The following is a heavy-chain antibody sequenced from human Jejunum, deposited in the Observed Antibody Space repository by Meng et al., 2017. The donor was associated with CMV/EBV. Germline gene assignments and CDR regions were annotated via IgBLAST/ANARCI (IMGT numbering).Heavy chain of an antibody. V-gene: IGHV4-30-4*01. CDR3: VREFGY. Sequence: QVQLQESGPGLVKPSQTLSLTCGVSGDSISSGDSYWSWIRQPPGKGLEWIGYIYESGSTSYNPSLESRVTISVDTSKIQFSLKLNSVTTADTAVYYCVREFGYWGQGTLVTVSS. CDR1: GDSISSGDSY. J-gene: IGHJ4*02. CDR2: IYESGST.